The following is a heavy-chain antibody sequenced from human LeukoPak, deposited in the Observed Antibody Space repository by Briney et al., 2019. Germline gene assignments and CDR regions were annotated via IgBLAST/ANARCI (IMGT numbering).Heavy chain of an antibody. Sequence: PGGSLRLSCAASGFTVSSYYMSWVRQAPGKGLEWVSVIYSGGSTYYADSVKGRFTISRDNSKNTLYLQMNSLRAEDTAVYYCARGTRVWGSYRYKGVGLDYWGQGTLVTVSS. CDR3: ARGTRVWGSYRYKGVGLDY. V-gene: IGHV3-53*01. D-gene: IGHD3-16*02. CDR2: IYSGGST. CDR1: GFTVSSYY. J-gene: IGHJ4*02.